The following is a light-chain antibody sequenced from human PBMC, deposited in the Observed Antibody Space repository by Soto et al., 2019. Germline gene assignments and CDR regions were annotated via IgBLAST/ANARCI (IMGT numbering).Light chain of an antibody. V-gene: IGKV3-15*01. Sequence: EIVMTQSPATLSVSPGERATLSCRASQSVSSNLAWYQQKPGQAPRLLIYGASTRATGIPARFSGSGSGTEFTLTISSLQSEDFAVYYCQHYTTWHPITFCQGKRREIK. J-gene: IGKJ5*01. CDR1: QSVSSN. CDR3: QHYTTWHPIT. CDR2: GAS.